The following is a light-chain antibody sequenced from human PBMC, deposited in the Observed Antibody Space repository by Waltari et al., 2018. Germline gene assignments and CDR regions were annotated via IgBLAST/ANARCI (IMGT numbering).Light chain of an antibody. CDR3: HQRSNWPPA. CDR2: DAS. V-gene: IGKV3-11*01. CDR1: QIVSTY. Sequence: EVVLTKSPATLSLSAGETAPLSCRASQIVSTYLAWYQQKPGQAPRLLIYDASYRATGIPARFSASGSGTDFTLTISSLEPEDFAVYYCHQRSNWPPAFGQGTRLENK. J-gene: IGKJ5*01.